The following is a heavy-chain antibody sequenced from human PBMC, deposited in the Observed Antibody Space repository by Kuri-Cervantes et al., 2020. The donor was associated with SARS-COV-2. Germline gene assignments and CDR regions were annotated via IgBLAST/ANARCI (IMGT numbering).Heavy chain of an antibody. CDR1: GVTLNNYV. J-gene: IGHJ4*02. CDR3: AICQLGDTYFGY. Sequence: SVKVSCKASGVTLNNYVIHWVRQAPGQGLEWMGGIVPVFGTGNYARQFQGRVSFITDELTTTVYMKLSGLRSNDTAVYYCAICQLGDTYFGYWGQGTLVTVSS. D-gene: IGHD1-26*01. V-gene: IGHV1-69*05. CDR2: IVPVFGTG.